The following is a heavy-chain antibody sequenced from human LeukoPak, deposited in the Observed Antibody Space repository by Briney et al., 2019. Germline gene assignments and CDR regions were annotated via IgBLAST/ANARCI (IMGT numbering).Heavy chain of an antibody. J-gene: IGHJ4*02. V-gene: IGHV3-74*01. CDR2: INSDGSST. CDR3: ARDTLGLPSDY. Sequence: GGSLRLSCEASEFTFSSYAMTWVRQAPGKGLVWVSRINSDGSSTSYADSVKGRFTISRDNAKNTLYLQMNSLRAEDTAVYYCARDTLGLPSDYWGQGTLVTVSS. CDR1: EFTFSSYA.